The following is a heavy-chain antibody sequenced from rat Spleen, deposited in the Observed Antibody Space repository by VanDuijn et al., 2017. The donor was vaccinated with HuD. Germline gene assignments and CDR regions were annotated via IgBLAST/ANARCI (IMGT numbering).Heavy chain of an antibody. D-gene: IGHD1-5*01. Sequence: QVQLKESGPGLVQPSQTLSLTCTVSGFSLTSNSVHWVRQPPGKGLEWMGGIWGDGSTNYNSALKSRLSISRDTSKSQVFLKMNSLQTEDTAIYFCTRNRYRYNSGYVMDALGQGASVTVSS. V-gene: IGHV2-1*01. CDR2: IWGDGST. J-gene: IGHJ4*01. CDR1: GFSLTSNS. CDR3: TRNRYRYNSGYVMDA.